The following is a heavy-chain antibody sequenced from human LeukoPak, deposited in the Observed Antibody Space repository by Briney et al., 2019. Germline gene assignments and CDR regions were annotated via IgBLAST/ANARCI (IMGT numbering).Heavy chain of an antibody. CDR3: ARGMINCSSTSCYPEKAWFDP. J-gene: IGHJ5*02. CDR1: GGSISSGGYY. V-gene: IGHV4-31*03. Sequence: PSETLSLTCTVSGGSISSGGYYWSWIRQHPGKGLEWIGYIYYSGSTYYNPSLKSRVTISVDTSKNQFSLKLSSVTAADTAVYYCARGMINCSSTSCYPEKAWFDPWGQGTLVTVSS. CDR2: IYYSGST. D-gene: IGHD2-2*01.